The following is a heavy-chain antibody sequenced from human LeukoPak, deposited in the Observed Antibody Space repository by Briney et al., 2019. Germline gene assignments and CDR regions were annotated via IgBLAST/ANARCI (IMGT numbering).Heavy chain of an antibody. Sequence: ASVKVSCKVSGYTLTELSMHWVRQAPGKGLEWMGGFDPGDGETIYAQKFQGRVTMTEDTSTDTAYMELSSLRSEDTAVYYCATSTYGDYVVGYFDYWGQGTLVTVSS. V-gene: IGHV1-24*01. CDR3: ATSTYGDYVVGYFDY. J-gene: IGHJ4*02. CDR1: GYTLTELS. CDR2: FDPGDGET. D-gene: IGHD4-17*01.